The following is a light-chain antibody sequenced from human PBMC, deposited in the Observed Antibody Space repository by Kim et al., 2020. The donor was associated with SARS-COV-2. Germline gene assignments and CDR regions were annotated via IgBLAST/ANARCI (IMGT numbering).Light chain of an antibody. CDR2: KAS. Sequence: DIQMTQSPSTLSASVGDRVTITCRASQNISSWLACYQQKPGKAPNLLIYKASSIESGVPSRFSRSGSGTEFTLTISRLQPDDFATYYCQHYNDYLYTFGQGPRLEI. CDR1: QNISSW. J-gene: IGKJ2*01. CDR3: QHYNDYLYT. V-gene: IGKV1-5*03.